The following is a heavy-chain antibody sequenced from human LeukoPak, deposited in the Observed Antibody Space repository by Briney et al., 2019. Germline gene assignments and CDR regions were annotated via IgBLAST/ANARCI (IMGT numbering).Heavy chain of an antibody. D-gene: IGHD4-17*01. CDR1: GGSISSYY. CDR2: INFSGTT. V-gene: IGHV4-59*08. J-gene: IGHJ3*02. CDR3: ARLYGDSITAFNI. Sequence: SETLSLTCTVSGGSISSYYWSWIRQPPGKGLEWIGYINFSGTTKYNSSFKSRVTISVDKSKNQFSLRLSSVTAADTAVYYCARLYGDSITAFNIWGQGTMVTVSS.